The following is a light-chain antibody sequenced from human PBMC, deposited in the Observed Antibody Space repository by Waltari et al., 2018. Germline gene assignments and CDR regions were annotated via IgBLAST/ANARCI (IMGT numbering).Light chain of an antibody. J-gene: IGLJ3*02. V-gene: IGLV2-14*01. CDR2: DVS. Sequence: QSALPQPASVSGSPGQSITIPCTGTSSDVGGYNYVPWYQQHPGKAPKLMIYDVSNRPSGVSNRFSGSKSGNTASLTISGLQAEDEAYYYCSSYTTSSTPVFGGGTKLTVL. CDR3: SSYTTSSTPV. CDR1: SSDVGGYNY.